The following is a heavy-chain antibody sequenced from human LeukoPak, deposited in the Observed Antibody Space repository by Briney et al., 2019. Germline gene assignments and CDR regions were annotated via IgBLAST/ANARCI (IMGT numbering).Heavy chain of an antibody. Sequence: PGGSLRLSCSASGFTFSSYAMHWVRQAPGKGLEYVSAISSNGGRTYYADSVKGRFTISRDNSKNTLYLQMSSLRAEDTAVYYCVTVGATYYFDYWGQGTLVTVSS. V-gene: IGHV3-64D*06. D-gene: IGHD1-26*01. CDR1: GFTFSSYA. CDR2: ISSNGGRT. CDR3: VTVGATYYFDY. J-gene: IGHJ4*02.